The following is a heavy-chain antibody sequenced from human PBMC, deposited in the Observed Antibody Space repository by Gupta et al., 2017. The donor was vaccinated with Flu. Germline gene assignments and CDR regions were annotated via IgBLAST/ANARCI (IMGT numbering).Heavy chain of an antibody. Sequence: GQGLEWMGGIIPVFGTTYYAQKFRGRVTLTADESTSTAYMELSSLGSEDTSVYYCARKGGGHCTGGSCFSFDFWGQGSLVTVSS. CDR2: IIPVFGTT. J-gene: IGHJ4*02. CDR3: ARKGGGHCTGGSCFSFDF. D-gene: IGHD2-15*01. V-gene: IGHV1-69*01.